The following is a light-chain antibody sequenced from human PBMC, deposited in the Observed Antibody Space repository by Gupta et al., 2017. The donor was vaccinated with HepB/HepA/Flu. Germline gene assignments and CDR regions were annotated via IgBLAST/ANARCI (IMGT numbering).Light chain of an antibody. CDR2: WAS. CDR3: QQYYSTPRT. Sequence: DIVMTQSPDSQAVSLGERATINCKSSQSVLYSSNNKNYLAWYQQKPGQPPKLLIYWASTRESGVPDRFSGSESGTDFTLTISSLQAEDVAVYYCQQYYSTPRTFGQGTKVEIK. CDR1: QSVLYSSNNKNY. J-gene: IGKJ1*01. V-gene: IGKV4-1*01.